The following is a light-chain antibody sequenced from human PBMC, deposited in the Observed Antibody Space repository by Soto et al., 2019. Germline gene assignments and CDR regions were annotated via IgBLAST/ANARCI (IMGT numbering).Light chain of an antibody. Sequence: QSALTQPASVSGSPGQSITISCTGTSSDVGAYNFVSWYQQHPGKAPKLMIYDVPNRPSGVSSRFSGSKSCNTASLAISGLQAEDGADYYCSSYTTSNTLVFGGGTKLTVL. CDR2: DVP. V-gene: IGLV2-14*03. CDR3: SSYTTSNTLV. J-gene: IGLJ2*01. CDR1: SSDVGAYNF.